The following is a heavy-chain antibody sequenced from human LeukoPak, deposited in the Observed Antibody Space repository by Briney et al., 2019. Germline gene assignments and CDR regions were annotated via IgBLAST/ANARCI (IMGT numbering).Heavy chain of an antibody. D-gene: IGHD7-27*01. J-gene: IGHJ4*02. CDR1: GGSISSHY. CDR3: ARQETGDPEFDY. CDR2: ISYSGSP. Sequence: SETLSLTCTVSGGSISSHYWSWNRQPPGKGLEWIGYISYSGSPKYNPSLKSRVSISVDTSKKQFSLKLSSVTAADTAVYYCARQETGDPEFDYWGQGTLVTVSS. V-gene: IGHV4-59*08.